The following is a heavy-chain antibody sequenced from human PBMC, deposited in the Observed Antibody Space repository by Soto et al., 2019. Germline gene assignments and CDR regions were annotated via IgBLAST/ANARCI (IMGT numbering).Heavy chain of an antibody. CDR3: AREPLGYCSSTSCYDARS. V-gene: IGHV3-11*01. CDR1: GFTFSDYY. Sequence: PGGSLRLSCAASGFTFSDYYMSWIRQAPGKGLEWVSYISSSGSTIYYADSVKGRFTISRDNAKNSLCLQMNSLRAEDTAVYYCAREPLGYCSSTSCYDARSGGQGTLVTVSS. CDR2: ISSSGSTI. D-gene: IGHD2-2*01. J-gene: IGHJ4*02.